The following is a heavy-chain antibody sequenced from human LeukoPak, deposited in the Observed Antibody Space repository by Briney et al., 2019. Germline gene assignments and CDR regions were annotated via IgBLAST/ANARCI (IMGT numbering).Heavy chain of an antibody. CDR2: ISYDGSNK. D-gene: IGHD3-10*01. V-gene: IGHV3-30-3*01. CDR1: GFTFSSYA. CDR3: ARASWSSGGTPYYYGSGSYPY. J-gene: IGHJ4*02. Sequence: GGSLRLSCAASGFTFSSYAMHWVRQAPGKGLEWVAVISYDGSNKYYADSVKGRFTISRDNSKNTLYLQMNSLRAEDTAVYYCARASWSSGGTPYYYGSGSYPYWGQGTLVTVSS.